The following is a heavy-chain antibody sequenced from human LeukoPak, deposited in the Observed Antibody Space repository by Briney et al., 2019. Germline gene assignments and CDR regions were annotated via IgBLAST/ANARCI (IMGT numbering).Heavy chain of an antibody. CDR2: INPNSGGT. D-gene: IGHD5-24*01. V-gene: IGHV1-2*02. CDR1: GYTFTGYY. J-gene: IGHJ3*02. CDR3: AREDGYKGDAFDI. Sequence: GASVKVSCKASGYTFTGYYMHWVGQAPGQGLEWMGWINPNSGGTNYAQKFQGRVTMTRDTSISTAYMELSRLRSDDTAVYYCAREDGYKGDAFDIWGQGTMVTVSS.